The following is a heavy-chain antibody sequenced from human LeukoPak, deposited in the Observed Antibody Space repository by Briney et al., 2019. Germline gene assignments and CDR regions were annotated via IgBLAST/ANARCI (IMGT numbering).Heavy chain of an antibody. V-gene: IGHV4-59*01. CDR3: ARSRDGYNLDY. Sequence: PSETLSLICTVSAGSIGSYYWTWFRQHPGKGLEWIGYIYNSGSTNYTPSLKSRVTISVDTSKHQFSLKLSSVTAADTAVYYCARSRDGYNLDYWGQGTLVTVSS. CDR1: AGSIGSYY. CDR2: IYNSGST. D-gene: IGHD5-24*01. J-gene: IGHJ4*02.